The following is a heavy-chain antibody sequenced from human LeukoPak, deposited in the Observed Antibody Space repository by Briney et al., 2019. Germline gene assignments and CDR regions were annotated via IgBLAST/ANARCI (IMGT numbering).Heavy chain of an antibody. Sequence: ASVKVSCKASGYTFTSYAMNWVRQAPGQGLEWMGWINTNTGNPTYAQGFTGRFVFSLDTSVSTAYLQISSLKAEDTAVYYCARVESITMIVVADYYYYGMDVWGQGTTVTVSS. J-gene: IGHJ6*02. CDR1: GYTFTSYA. V-gene: IGHV7-4-1*02. CDR2: INTNTGNP. D-gene: IGHD3-22*01. CDR3: ARVESITMIVVADYYYYGMDV.